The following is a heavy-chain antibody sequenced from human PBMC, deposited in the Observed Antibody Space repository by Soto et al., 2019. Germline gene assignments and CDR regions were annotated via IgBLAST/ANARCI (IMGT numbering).Heavy chain of an antibody. CDR1: GYTFTGSQ. Sequence: KASGYTFTGSQMHWVRQAPGQGLEWMGWINPNSGGTNYAQRFQGRVTMTRDTSISTAYMEMNRLRSDDTAVYYCATGSVIIAAEFWGQGTLVTVSS. D-gene: IGHD3-22*01. CDR3: ATGSVIIAAEF. J-gene: IGHJ4*02. V-gene: IGHV1-2*02. CDR2: INPNSGGT.